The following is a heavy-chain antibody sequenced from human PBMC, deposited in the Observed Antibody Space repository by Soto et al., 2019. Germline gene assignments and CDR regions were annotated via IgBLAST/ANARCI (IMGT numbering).Heavy chain of an antibody. Sequence: SGPTLVNPTQTLTLTFTFSGFSLRTSGMCVTWIRQPPGKALEWLARIDWDDDKYFSTSLKTRLTISKDTSKNQVVLTMTNMDPVDTATYYCARTLEPYYDISYRMDVWGQGTTVTVSS. CDR1: GFSLRTSGMC. CDR2: IDWDDDK. D-gene: IGHD3-9*01. J-gene: IGHJ6*02. V-gene: IGHV2-70*11. CDR3: ARTLEPYYDISYRMDV.